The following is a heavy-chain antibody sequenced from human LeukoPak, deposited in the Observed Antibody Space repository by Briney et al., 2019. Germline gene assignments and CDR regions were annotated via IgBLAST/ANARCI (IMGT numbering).Heavy chain of an antibody. V-gene: IGHV1-3*01. Sequence: SVKVSCKASGCTFTNYALHWVRQAPGQSLEWMGWINSGNDNTKYSRNFQGRVTITRDTSASTAYMELSSLRSEDTAVYYCARDYEWSPGDYWGQGTLVTVSS. J-gene: IGHJ4*02. D-gene: IGHD2-8*01. CDR3: ARDYEWSPGDY. CDR1: GCTFTNYA. CDR2: INSGNDNT.